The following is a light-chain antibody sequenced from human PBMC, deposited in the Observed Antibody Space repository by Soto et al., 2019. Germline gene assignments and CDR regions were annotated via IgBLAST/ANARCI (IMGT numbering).Light chain of an antibody. CDR1: SSDVGGYNY. J-gene: IGLJ1*01. Sequence: QSVLTQPPSASGSPGQSVTISSTGTSSDVGGYNYVSWYQQHPGKAPKLMIYDVSKRPSGVPDRFSGSKSGNTASLTVSGLQAEDEADYYCSSYAGSNNVFGTGTKVTVL. V-gene: IGLV2-8*01. CDR2: DVS. CDR3: SSYAGSNNV.